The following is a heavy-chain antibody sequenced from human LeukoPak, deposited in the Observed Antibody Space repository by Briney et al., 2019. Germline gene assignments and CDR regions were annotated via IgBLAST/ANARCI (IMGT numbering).Heavy chain of an antibody. CDR3: AKDNLLYSSGWYPDY. J-gene: IGHJ4*02. CDR2: IRYDGSNK. V-gene: IGHV3-30*02. CDR1: GFTFSSYG. D-gene: IGHD6-19*01. Sequence: GGSLRLSCAASGFTFSSYGMHWVRQAPGKGLEWVAFIRYDGSNKYYSDSVKSRFTISRDNSKNTLYLQMNSLRAEDTAVYYCAKDNLLYSSGWYPDYWGQGTLVTVSS.